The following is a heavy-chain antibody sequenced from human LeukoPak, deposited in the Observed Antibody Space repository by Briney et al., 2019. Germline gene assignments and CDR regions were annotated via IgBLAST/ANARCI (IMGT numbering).Heavy chain of an antibody. Sequence: SETLSLTCAVYGGSFSGYYWSWIRQPPGKGLEWIGEINHSGSTNYNPSLKSRVTISVDTSKKQFSLKLSSVTAADTAVYYCARLLRGYYYYMDVWGKGTTVTVSS. J-gene: IGHJ6*03. CDR3: ARLLRGYYYYMDV. CDR2: INHSGST. V-gene: IGHV4-34*01. D-gene: IGHD2-15*01. CDR1: GGSFSGYY.